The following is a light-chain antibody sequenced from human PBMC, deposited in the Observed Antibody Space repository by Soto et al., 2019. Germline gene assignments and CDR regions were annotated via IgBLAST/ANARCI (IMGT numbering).Light chain of an antibody. CDR1: QSVSSSY. CDR2: GAS. J-gene: IGKJ3*01. Sequence: EIVLTQSPGTLSLSPGERATLSCRASQSVSSSYLAWYQQKPGQAPRLLIYGASSRATGIPDRFSGSGSGTDFTLTISRLETEDFAVYYCQQYGSPPITFGPGTKVDIK. V-gene: IGKV3-20*01. CDR3: QQYGSPPIT.